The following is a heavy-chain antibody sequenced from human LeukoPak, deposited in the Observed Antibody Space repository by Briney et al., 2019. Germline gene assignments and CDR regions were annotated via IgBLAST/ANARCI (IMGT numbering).Heavy chain of an antibody. J-gene: IGHJ4*02. CDR2: ISGSGGST. CDR3: AKWHSSSWYLRT. Sequence: PGGSLRLSFAASGFTFSSYAMSWVRQAPGKGAEWVSAISGSGGSTYYADSVKGRFTISRDNSKNTLYLQMNSLRAEDTAVYYCAKWHSSSWYLRTWGQGTLVTVSS. D-gene: IGHD6-13*01. CDR1: GFTFSSYA. V-gene: IGHV3-23*01.